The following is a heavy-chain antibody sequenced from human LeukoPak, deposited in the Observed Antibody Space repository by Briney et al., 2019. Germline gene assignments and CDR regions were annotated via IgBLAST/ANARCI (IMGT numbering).Heavy chain of an antibody. CDR1: GYTFTSYG. V-gene: IGHV1-18*01. CDR2: ISAYNGNT. J-gene: IGHJ3*02. CDR3: ARDNQLWLAEAFDI. Sequence: ASVKVSCKASGYTFTSYGISWVRQAPGQGLEWMGWISAYNGNTNYAQKLQGRVTMTTDASTSTAYMELRSLRSDDTAVYYCARDNQLWLAEAFDIWGQGTMVTVSS. D-gene: IGHD5-18*01.